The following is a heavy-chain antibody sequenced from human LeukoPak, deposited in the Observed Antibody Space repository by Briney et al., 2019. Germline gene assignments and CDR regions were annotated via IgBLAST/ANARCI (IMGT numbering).Heavy chain of an antibody. Sequence: GGSLRLSCAASGFTFSSYAMHWVRQAPGKGLEWVAVILYDGSNQYYADSVQGRFTISRDNSKNTLYLQMNSLRAEDTAVYYCARETDGMDVWGQGTTVTVSS. J-gene: IGHJ6*02. CDR3: ARETDGMDV. CDR2: ILYDGSNQ. CDR1: GFTFSSYA. V-gene: IGHV3-30-3*01.